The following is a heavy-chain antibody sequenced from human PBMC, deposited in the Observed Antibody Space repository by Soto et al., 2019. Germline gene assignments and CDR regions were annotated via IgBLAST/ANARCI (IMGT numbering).Heavy chain of an antibody. CDR1: GFTFSNYG. V-gene: IGHV3-30*18. CDR3: AKSRDAYNFYFYYGMDV. CDR2: ILYDGSNK. D-gene: IGHD1-1*01. J-gene: IGHJ6*02. Sequence: GGSLRLSCAASGFTFSNYGMHWVRQTPGKXLEWVALILYDGSNKYYADSVKGRFTISRDNSKNTLYLQVSSLRAEDTAVYYCAKSRDAYNFYFYYGMDVWGQGTSVTVSS.